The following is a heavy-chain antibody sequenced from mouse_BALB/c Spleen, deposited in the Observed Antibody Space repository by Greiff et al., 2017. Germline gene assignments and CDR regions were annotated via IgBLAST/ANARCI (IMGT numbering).Heavy chain of an antibody. CDR2: IWSGGST. V-gene: IGHV2-4-1*01. CDR3: ARNPYYYGSSYLDY. D-gene: IGHD1-1*01. J-gene: IGHJ2*01. CDR1: GFSLTSYG. Sequence: VQLQESGPGLVQPSQSLSITCTVSGFSLTSYGVHWVRQSPGKGLEWLGVIWSGGSTDYNAAFISRLSISKDNSKSQVFFKMNSLQADDTAIYYCARNPYYYGSSYLDYWGQGTTLTVSS.